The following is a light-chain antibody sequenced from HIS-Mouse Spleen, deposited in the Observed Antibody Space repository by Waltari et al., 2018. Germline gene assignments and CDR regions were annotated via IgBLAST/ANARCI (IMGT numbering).Light chain of an antibody. CDR3: SSYTSSSFNVV. CDR1: SSDVGGYNY. Sequence: QSALTQPASVSGSPGQSITISCTGTSSDVGGYNYVSCYQQHPGKAPKLMIYDVRNRPSGVSNRFSGSKSGNTASLTISGLQAEDEADYYCSSYTSSSFNVVFGGGSKLTVL. V-gene: IGLV2-14*03. CDR2: DVR. J-gene: IGLJ2*01.